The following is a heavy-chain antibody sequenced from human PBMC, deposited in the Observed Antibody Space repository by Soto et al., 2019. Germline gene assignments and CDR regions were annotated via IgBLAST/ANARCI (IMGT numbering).Heavy chain of an antibody. Sequence: QVQLVESGGGVVQPGRSLRLSCAASGFTFSSYGMHWVRQAPGKGLEWVAVIWYDGSNKYYADSVKGRFTISRDNSKNTLYLQMNSLRAEDTAVYYCASDRGSSWYDPFDYWGQGTLVTVSS. CDR1: GFTFSSYG. J-gene: IGHJ4*02. CDR2: IWYDGSNK. CDR3: ASDRGSSWYDPFDY. V-gene: IGHV3-33*01. D-gene: IGHD6-13*01.